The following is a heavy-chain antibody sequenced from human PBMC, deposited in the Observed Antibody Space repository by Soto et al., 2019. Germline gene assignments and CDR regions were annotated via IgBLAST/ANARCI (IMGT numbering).Heavy chain of an antibody. V-gene: IGHV3-30-3*01. CDR2: ISPAGTNQ. J-gene: IGHJ1*01. Sequence: AGSLRLSCVASGFIFSDYAMHWARQAPGKGLEWVALISPAGTNQYYADSAKGRFTISRDNSKNTLYLQMNSLRPENTSLYYCARENSRISPRLFQHWGHGTLVTGSS. D-gene: IGHD6-6*01. CDR1: GFIFSDYA. CDR3: ARENSRISPRLFQH.